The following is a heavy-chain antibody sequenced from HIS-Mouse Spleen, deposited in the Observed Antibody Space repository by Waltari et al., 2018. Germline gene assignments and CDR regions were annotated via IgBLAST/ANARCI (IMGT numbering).Heavy chain of an antibody. D-gene: IGHD3-10*01. CDR1: GFTFSSYA. J-gene: IGHJ4*02. V-gene: IGHV3-23*01. CDR2: ISGSGGST. CDR3: AKDRWGITMVREIFDY. Sequence: EVQLLESGGGLVQPGGSLRLSCAASGFTFSSYAMSWVRQAPGKGLEWVSAISGSGGSTYYADSVKGRFTISRDNSKNTLYLQMNSLRAEDTAVYYCAKDRWGITMVREIFDYWGQGTLVTVSS.